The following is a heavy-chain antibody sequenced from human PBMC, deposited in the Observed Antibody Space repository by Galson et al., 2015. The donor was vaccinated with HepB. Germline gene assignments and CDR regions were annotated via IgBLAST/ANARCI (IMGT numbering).Heavy chain of an antibody. CDR2: ISWNSGNI. CDR1: GFTFDDYA. CDR3: AKDTGYSFRDFDF. Sequence: SLRLSCAASGFTFDDYAMHWVRQAPGKGLEWVSSISWNSGNIGYADSVKGRFTISRDNAKNSLYLQMNSLRAEDTALYYCAKDTGYSFRDFDFWGQGTLVTVSS. J-gene: IGHJ4*02. D-gene: IGHD5-12*01. V-gene: IGHV3-9*01.